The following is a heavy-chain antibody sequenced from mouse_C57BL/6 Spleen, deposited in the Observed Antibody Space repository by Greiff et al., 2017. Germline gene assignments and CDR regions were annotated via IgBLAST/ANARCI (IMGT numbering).Heavy chain of an antibody. Sequence: VQLQQPGAELVRPGSSVKLSCKASGYTFTSYWMHWVQQRPLPGLEWIGNIDPSDSDTHYNQTFQNKATLPVDKSSSTAYMQLSSRASEDSAVYCCARSHYYCSSFDDWGQGTTLTVSS. J-gene: IGHJ2*01. CDR3: ARSHYYCSSFDD. V-gene: IGHV1-52*01. CDR1: GYTFTSYW. D-gene: IGHD1-1*01. CDR2: IDPSDSDT.